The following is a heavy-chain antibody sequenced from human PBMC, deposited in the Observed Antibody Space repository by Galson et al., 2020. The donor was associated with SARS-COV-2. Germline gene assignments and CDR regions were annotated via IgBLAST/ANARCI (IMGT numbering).Heavy chain of an antibody. Sequence: ASVKVFCKASGYTFSDFYVHWVRQAPGQGLEWLGWINSNSGGTKYTQKFQGWVTMTRDTSISAAYMELNRLRSDDTAVYYCARAAPHFVVDMGHYYYYGMDVWGQGTTVTVSS. CDR1: GYTFSDFY. J-gene: IGHJ6*02. CDR3: ARAAPHFVVDMGHYYYYGMDV. D-gene: IGHD2-15*01. V-gene: IGHV1-2*04. CDR2: INSNSGGT.